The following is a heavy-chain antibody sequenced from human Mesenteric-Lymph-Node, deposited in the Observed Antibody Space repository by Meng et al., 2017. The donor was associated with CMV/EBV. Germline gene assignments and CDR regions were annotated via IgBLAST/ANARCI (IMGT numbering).Heavy chain of an antibody. J-gene: IGHJ4*02. D-gene: IGHD6-13*01. CDR1: GFTFSSYE. Sequence: GESLKISCAASGFTFSSYEMNWVRQAPGKGLEWVSYISSSGSTIYYADSVKGRFTISRDNAKNSLYLQMNSLRAEDTAVYYCARVRSWHRDPYFDYWGQGTLVTVSS. CDR2: ISSSGSTI. V-gene: IGHV3-48*03. CDR3: ARVRSWHRDPYFDY.